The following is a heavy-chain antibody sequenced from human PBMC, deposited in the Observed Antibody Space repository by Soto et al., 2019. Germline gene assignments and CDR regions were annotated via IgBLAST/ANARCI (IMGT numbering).Heavy chain of an antibody. CDR1: GGTFSSYA. D-gene: IGHD5-18*01. V-gene: IGHV1-69*13. CDR2: IIPIFGTA. Sequence: SVKVSCKASGGTFSSYAISWVRQAPGQGLEWMGGIIPIFGTANYAQKFQGRVTITADESTSTAYMELSSLRSEDTAVYYCARWIQGVTPFDYWGQGTLVTVSS. J-gene: IGHJ4*02. CDR3: ARWIQGVTPFDY.